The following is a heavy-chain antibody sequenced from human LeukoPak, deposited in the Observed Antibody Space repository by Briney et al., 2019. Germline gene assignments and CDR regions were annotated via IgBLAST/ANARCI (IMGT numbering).Heavy chain of an antibody. J-gene: IGHJ5*02. CDR2: IYHSGST. V-gene: IGHV4-38-2*02. D-gene: IGHD6-19*01. CDR1: GYSISSGYY. CDR3: ARDRSSGWLNWFDP. Sequence: SETLSLTCAVSGYSISSGYYWGWIRQPPGKGLEWIGSIYHSGSTYYNPSLKSRVTISVDTSKNQFSLKLSSVTATDTAVYFCARDRSSGWLNWFDPWGQGTLVTVSP.